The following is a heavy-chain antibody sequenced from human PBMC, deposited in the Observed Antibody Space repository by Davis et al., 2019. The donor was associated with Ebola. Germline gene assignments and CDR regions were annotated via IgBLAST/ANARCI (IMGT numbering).Heavy chain of an antibody. CDR2: ISEGGDKT. V-gene: IGHV3-23*01. Sequence: GESLKISCAASGFTFSTNTMSWVRQGPGKGLEWVSSISEGGDKTAYADSVKGRFIVSRDNSKNTLYLQMNSLRAEDTAVYFCAKRIPRRQFDYWGQGTLVTVSS. J-gene: IGHJ4*02. CDR1: GFTFSTNT. CDR3: AKRIPRRQFDY. D-gene: IGHD2-15*01.